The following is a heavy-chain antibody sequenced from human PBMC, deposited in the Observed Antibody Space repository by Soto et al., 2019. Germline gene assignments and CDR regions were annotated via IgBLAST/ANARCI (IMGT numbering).Heavy chain of an antibody. CDR1: GLTYSTAW. CDR2: INRDGSVT. V-gene: IGHV3-74*01. Sequence: GGSLRLSCEVSGLTYSTAWMHWVRQAPGKGLVWVSSINRDGSVTNYADSVKGRFTISRDDSKNTLYLQMNSLKTEDTAVYYCTTVNPYISDSSGHCYWGQGTLV. D-gene: IGHD3-22*01. CDR3: TTVNPYISDSSGHCY. J-gene: IGHJ4*02.